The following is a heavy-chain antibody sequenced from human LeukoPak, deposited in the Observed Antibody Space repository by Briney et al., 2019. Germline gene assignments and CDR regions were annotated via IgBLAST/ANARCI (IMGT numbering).Heavy chain of an antibody. D-gene: IGHD4-17*01. J-gene: IGHJ5*02. CDR2: IIPILGIA. Sequence: SVKVSCKASGGTFSSYAISWVRQAPGQGLEWIGRIIPILGIANYAQKFQGRVTITADKSTSTAYMELSSLRSEDTAVYYCARAGDYGVFNWFDPWGQGTLVTVSS. CDR3: ARAGDYGVFNWFDP. V-gene: IGHV1-69*04. CDR1: GGTFSSYA.